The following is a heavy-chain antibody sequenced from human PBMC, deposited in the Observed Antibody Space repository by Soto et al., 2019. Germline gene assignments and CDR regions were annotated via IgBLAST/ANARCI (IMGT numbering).Heavy chain of an antibody. J-gene: IGHJ5*02. D-gene: IGHD3-10*01. CDR3: ARVLRGVVNWFDP. CDR1: GDTFTNFG. V-gene: IGHV1-18*01. CDR2: IATYNSNK. Sequence: ASVKVSCKTSGDTFTNFGLSWVRQAPGQGLEWMGWIATYNSNKNYAQKFQGRLTLTTDTSTSTGYMELKSLEYDDTAVYYCARVLRGVVNWFDPWGQGTLVTVLL.